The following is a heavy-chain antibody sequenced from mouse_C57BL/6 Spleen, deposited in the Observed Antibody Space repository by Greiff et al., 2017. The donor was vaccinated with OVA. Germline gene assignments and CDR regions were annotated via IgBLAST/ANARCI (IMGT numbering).Heavy chain of an antibody. J-gene: IGHJ1*03. CDR2: IDPSDSYT. Sequence: QVQLQQPGAELVMPGASVKLSCKASGYTFTSYWMHWVKQRPGQGLEWIGEIDPSDSYTNYNQKFKGKSTLTVDKSSSTAYMQLSSLTSEDSAVYYCARAHWYFDVWGTGTTVTVSS. V-gene: IGHV1-69*01. CDR1: GYTFTSYW. CDR3: ARAHWYFDV.